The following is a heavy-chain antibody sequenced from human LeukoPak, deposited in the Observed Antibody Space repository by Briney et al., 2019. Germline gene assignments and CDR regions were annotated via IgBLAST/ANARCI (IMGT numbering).Heavy chain of an antibody. J-gene: IGHJ4*02. D-gene: IGHD6-25*01. CDR2: ISGSGGST. CDR1: GFTFSSYA. CDR3: AKSPLLAASVRD. Sequence: GGSLRLSCAASGFTFSSYAMSWVRQAPRKGLEWVSAISGSGGSTYYADSVKGRFTISRDNSRNTLYLQMNSLRAEDAAVYYCAKSPLLAASVRDWGQGTLVTVSS. V-gene: IGHV3-23*01.